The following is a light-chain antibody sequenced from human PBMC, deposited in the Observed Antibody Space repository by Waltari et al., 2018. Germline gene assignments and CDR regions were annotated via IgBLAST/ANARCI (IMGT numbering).Light chain of an antibody. J-gene: IGLJ3*02. CDR2: RNN. CDR3: AAWDDRMNGHWV. Sequence: QSVLTQPPSASETPGQRVTISCSGSSSNIGDNVVNWYQQLHAKAPKLLIYRNNQRPSGVPARVSASKSGASAPPAISGLQSEDEADYYCAAWDDRMNGHWVFGGGTKVTVL. V-gene: IGLV1-44*01. CDR1: SSNIGDNV.